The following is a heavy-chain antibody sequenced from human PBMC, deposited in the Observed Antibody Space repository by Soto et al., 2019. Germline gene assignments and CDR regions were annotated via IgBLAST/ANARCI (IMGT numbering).Heavy chain of an antibody. V-gene: IGHV5-51*01. J-gene: IGHJ3*02. CDR1: GYNFNIYQ. CDR2: IYPTDSNS. D-gene: IGHD6-13*01. CDR3: ARRAPGSSSWRAFDK. Sequence: GESLKISFKGSGYNFNIYQIGWVRHVPGKGLESVGIIYPTDSNSRYSPSFEGHVIFTADKSISTVYLQWSSLKASDTATYYCARRAPGSSSWRAFDKWGQGTMVTVSS.